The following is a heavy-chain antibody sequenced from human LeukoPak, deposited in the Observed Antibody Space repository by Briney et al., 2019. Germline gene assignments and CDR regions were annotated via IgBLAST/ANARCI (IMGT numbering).Heavy chain of an antibody. J-gene: IGHJ4*02. CDR2: ISAYNGNT. CDR3: ARVRKKRTYYYDSSGYSQDY. V-gene: IGHV1-18*01. Sequence: ASVKVSCKASGYTFTSYGISWVRQAPGQGLEWMGWISAYNGNTNYAQKLQGRVTMTTDTSTSTAYMELRSLRSDDTAVYYCARVRKKRTYYYDSSGYSQDYWGQGTLVTVSS. D-gene: IGHD3-22*01. CDR1: GYTFTSYG.